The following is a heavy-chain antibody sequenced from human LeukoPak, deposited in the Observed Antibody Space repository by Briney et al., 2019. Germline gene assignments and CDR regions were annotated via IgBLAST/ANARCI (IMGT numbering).Heavy chain of an antibody. J-gene: IGHJ4*02. V-gene: IGHV3-11*01. CDR1: GFTFSDYY. D-gene: IGHD1-26*01. Sequence: GRSLRLSCAASGFTFSDYYMSWIRQAPGKGLEWVSYISSSGSTIYYADSVKGRFSISRDNAKNSLYLQMNSLRAEDTAVYYCARDQGYYLYYFDYWGQGTLVTVSS. CDR3: ARDQGYYLYYFDY. CDR2: ISSSGSTI.